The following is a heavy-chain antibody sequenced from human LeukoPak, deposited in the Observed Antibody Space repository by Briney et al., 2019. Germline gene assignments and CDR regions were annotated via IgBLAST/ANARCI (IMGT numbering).Heavy chain of an antibody. Sequence: GASVKVSCKASGYTFTVYYMHWGRQAPGQGVEWMGRINANSGGTNYAQKFQGRVTITRDTASSTAYMELSTLRSDDTAVYYCARGPIVLMVYAIPHFDYWGQGTLVTVSS. CDR3: ARGPIVLMVYAIPHFDY. J-gene: IGHJ4*02. CDR1: GYTFTVYY. D-gene: IGHD2-8*01. CDR2: INANSGGT. V-gene: IGHV1-2*06.